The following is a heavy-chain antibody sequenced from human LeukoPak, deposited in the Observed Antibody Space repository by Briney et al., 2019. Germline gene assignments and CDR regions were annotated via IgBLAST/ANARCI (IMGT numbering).Heavy chain of an antibody. V-gene: IGHV4-4*07. CDR2: IYTSGST. CDR1: GGSISSYY. Sequence: SETLSLTCTVSGGSISSYYWSWIRQPAGKGLEWIGRIYTSGSTNYNPSLKSRVTMSVDTSKNQFSLKLSSVTAADTAVYYCARVVVPAAIRGPYNWFDPWGQGTLVTVSS. D-gene: IGHD2-2*02. J-gene: IGHJ5*02. CDR3: ARVVVPAAIRGPYNWFDP.